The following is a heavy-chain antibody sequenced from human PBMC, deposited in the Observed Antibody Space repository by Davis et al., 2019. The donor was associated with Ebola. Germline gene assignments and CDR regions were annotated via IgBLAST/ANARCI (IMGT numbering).Heavy chain of an antibody. D-gene: IGHD3-10*01. V-gene: IGHV3-21*01. CDR3: ARVGGNVVRGVIGY. J-gene: IGHJ4*02. CDR1: GFTFSNYV. Sequence: GESLKISCATSGFTFSNYVMTWVRQAPGKGLEWVSSISSYSNYIYYADSVKGRFTISRDNAKNSLYLQLNSLRAEDTAVYYCARVGGNVVRGVIGYWGQGTLVTVSS. CDR2: ISSYSNYI.